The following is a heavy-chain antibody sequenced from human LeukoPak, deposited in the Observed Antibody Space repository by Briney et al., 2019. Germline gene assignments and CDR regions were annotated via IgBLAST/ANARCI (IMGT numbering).Heavy chain of an antibody. J-gene: IGHJ4*02. D-gene: IGHD2-2*01. CDR2: ISPNSNYI. CDR3: ARYGVSSSRSYIDF. Sequence: PGGSLRLSCEASEFTFSSYSFNWVRQAPGKGLEWVSSISPNSNYIYYADSVKGRFTISRDNAKNSLSLQMNSLRVEDTAVYYCARYGVSSSRSYIDFWGQGTLVTVSS. CDR1: EFTFSSYS. V-gene: IGHV3-21*01.